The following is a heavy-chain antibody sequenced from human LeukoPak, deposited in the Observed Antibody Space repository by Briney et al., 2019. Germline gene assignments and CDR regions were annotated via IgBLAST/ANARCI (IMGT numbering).Heavy chain of an antibody. CDR2: IWYDGSNK. Sequence: PGGSLRLSCAASGFTFRSYGMVWVRQAPGKGLEWVSVIWYDGSNKYYADSVKGRFTISRDQSENTVYLQMNALRAEDSAVYYCVRLGSGWSFDYGGQGALVTVSS. CDR3: VRLGSGWSFDY. J-gene: IGHJ4*02. D-gene: IGHD6-19*01. CDR1: GFTFRSYG. V-gene: IGHV3-33*01.